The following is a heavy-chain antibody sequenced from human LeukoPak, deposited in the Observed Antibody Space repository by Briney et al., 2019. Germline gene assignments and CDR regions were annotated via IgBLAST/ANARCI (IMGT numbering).Heavy chain of an antibody. CDR3: ARLGPYCTNGVCPYYYYMDV. CDR1: GYTFTSYG. V-gene: IGHV1-18*01. CDR2: ISAYNGNT. Sequence: ASVKVSCKASGYTFTSYGISWVRQAPGQGLEWMGWISAYNGNTNYAQKLQGRVTMTTDTSTSTAYMELRSLRSDDTAVYYCARLGPYCTNGVCPYYYYMDVWGKGTTVTVSS. D-gene: IGHD2-8*01. J-gene: IGHJ6*03.